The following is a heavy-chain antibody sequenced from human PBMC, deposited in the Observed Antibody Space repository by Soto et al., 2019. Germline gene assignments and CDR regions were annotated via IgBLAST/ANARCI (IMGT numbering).Heavy chain of an antibody. J-gene: IGHJ5*02. V-gene: IGHV4-39*01. CDR1: GGSILDSTYY. D-gene: IGHD3-22*01. CDR3: ARQASGYYYGWFDP. CDR2: IFYSGGT. Sequence: QLLLQESGPGLVKPSETLSLTCTVSGGSILDSTYYWAWIRQPPGKGLGWIGTIFYSGGTFYTPSLKSRVTRSVDTSNNQFPPQLSSVTAADTAVYYCARQASGYYYGWFDPWGQGTLVTVPS.